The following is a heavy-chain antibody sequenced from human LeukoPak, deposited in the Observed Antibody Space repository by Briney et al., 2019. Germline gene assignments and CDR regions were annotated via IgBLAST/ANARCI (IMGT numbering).Heavy chain of an antibody. CDR1: GGSISSYY. Sequence: SETPSLTCTVSGGSISSYYWSWIRQPPGKGLEWIGYIYYSGSTNYNPSLKSRVTISVDTSKNQFSLKLSSVTAADTAVYYCARGGWYRGAYFDYWGQGTLVTVSS. CDR3: ARGGWYRGAYFDY. J-gene: IGHJ4*02. D-gene: IGHD6-19*01. CDR2: IYYSGST. V-gene: IGHV4-59*01.